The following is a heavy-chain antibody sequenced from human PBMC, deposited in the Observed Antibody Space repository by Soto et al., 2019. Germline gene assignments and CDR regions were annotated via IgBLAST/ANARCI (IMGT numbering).Heavy chain of an antibody. V-gene: IGHV3-48*01. CDR1: GFSFSIHS. J-gene: IGHJ4*02. CDR2: IGLSSSPI. Sequence: GGSLRLSCAASGFSFSIHSMTWVRQAPGKGLEWVSFIGLSSSPIYYADSVNGRFTISRDDAKNLLYLQLNSLRAADTAVYYCARYLYSSGRPSFDYWGQGALVTVSS. CDR3: ARYLYSSGRPSFDY. D-gene: IGHD3-22*01.